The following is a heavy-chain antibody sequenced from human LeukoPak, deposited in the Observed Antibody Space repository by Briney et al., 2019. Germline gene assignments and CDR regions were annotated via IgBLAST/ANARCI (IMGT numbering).Heavy chain of an antibody. J-gene: IGHJ5*02. Sequence: PSETLSLTCAVYGGSFSGYYWSWIRQPPWKGLEWIGEINHSGSTNYNPSLKSRVTISVDTSKNQFSLKLSSVTAADTAVYYCARAPQRSYQHNWFDPWGQGTLVTVSS. V-gene: IGHV4-34*01. CDR2: INHSGST. CDR3: ARAPQRSYQHNWFDP. CDR1: GGSFSGYY. D-gene: IGHD2-21*01.